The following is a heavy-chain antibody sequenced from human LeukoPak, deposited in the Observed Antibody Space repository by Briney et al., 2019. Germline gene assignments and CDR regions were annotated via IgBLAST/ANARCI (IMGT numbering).Heavy chain of an antibody. CDR1: GGSISSYY. V-gene: IGHV4-4*07. CDR3: ARGLGTMVRGVMLDY. CDR2: IYTSGST. Sequence: SETLSLTCTVSGGSISSYYWSWIRQSAGKGLEWIGHIYTSGSTNYNPSLKSRVTMSVDTSKNRFSLKLSSVTAADTAVYYCARGLGTMVRGVMLDYWGQGTLVTVSS. J-gene: IGHJ4*02. D-gene: IGHD3-10*01.